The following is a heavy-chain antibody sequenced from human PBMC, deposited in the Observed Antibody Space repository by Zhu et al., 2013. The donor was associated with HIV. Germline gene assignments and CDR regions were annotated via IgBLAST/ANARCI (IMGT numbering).Heavy chain of an antibody. Sequence: QVRLVQSGAEVKKPGSSVKVSCKASGGVFNAYTIIWVRQAPGQGLEWMGRIIPXPGTADYAQKFQDRVTITADKSTTTAYMELTSLTSEDTAVYYCARGRGTYDSSGVFDYWGQGTLVTVSS. CDR3: ARGRGTYDSSGVFDY. CDR1: GGVFNAYT. D-gene: IGHD3-22*01. CDR2: IIPXPGTA. V-gene: IGHV1-69*08. J-gene: IGHJ4*02.